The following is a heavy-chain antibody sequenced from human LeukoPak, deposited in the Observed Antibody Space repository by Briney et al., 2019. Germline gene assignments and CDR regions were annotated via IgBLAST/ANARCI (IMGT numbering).Heavy chain of an antibody. CDR2: ISYDGSNK. J-gene: IGHJ4*02. D-gene: IGHD3-22*01. V-gene: IGHV3-30*18. CDR3: AKDLYDSSGYYYQFDY. CDR1: GFTFSSYS. Sequence: HPGGSLRLSCAASGFTFSSYSVNWVRQAPGKGLEWVAVISYDGSNKYYADSVKGRFTISRDNSKNTLYLQMNSLRAEDTAVYYCAKDLYDSSGYYYQFDYWGQGTLVTVSS.